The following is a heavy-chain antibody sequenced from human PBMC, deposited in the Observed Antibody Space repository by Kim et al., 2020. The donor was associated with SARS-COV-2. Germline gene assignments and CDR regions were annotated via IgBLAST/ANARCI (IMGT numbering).Heavy chain of an antibody. CDR2: ISGSGGST. V-gene: IGHV3-23*01. CDR3: AKDIGVGAIAAAGRAYFGY. CDR1: GFTFSSYA. Sequence: GGSLRLSCAASGFTFSSYAMSWVRQAPGKGLEWVSAISGSGGSTYYADSVKGRFTISRDNSKNTLYLQMNSLRAEDTAVYYCAKDIGVGAIAAAGRAYFGYWGQGTLVPVSS. J-gene: IGHJ4*02. D-gene: IGHD6-13*01.